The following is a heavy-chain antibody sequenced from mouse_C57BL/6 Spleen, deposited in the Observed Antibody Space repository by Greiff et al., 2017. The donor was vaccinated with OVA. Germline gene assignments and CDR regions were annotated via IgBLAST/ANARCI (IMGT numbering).Heavy chain of an antibody. D-gene: IGHD1-1*01. J-gene: IGHJ2*01. Sequence: QVQLKESGAELVRPGASVTLSCKASGYTFTDYEMHWVKQTPVHGLEWIGAIDPETGGTAYNQKFKGKAILTADKSSSTAYMELRSLTSEDSAVYYCRGFITTVVAEDYFDYWGQGTTLTVSS. CDR2: IDPETGGT. V-gene: IGHV1-15*01. CDR3: RGFITTVVAEDYFDY. CDR1: GYTFTDYE.